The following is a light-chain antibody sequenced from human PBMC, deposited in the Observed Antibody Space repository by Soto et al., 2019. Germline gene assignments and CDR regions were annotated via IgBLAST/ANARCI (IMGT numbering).Light chain of an antibody. V-gene: IGLV1-51*01. Sequence: QSVMTQPPSVSAAPGQRVTISCSGSSSNIGGNSVSWYQQLPGTAPKLLIYDDDKRPSGASNRFSGSKSGNTASLTISGLQAEDEADYYCCSYTGSSVVFGGGTKLTVL. CDR2: DDD. CDR1: SSNIGGNS. CDR3: CSYTGSSVV. J-gene: IGLJ2*01.